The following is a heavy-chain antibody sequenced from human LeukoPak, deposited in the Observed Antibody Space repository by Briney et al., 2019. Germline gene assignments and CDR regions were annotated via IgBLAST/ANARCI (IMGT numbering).Heavy chain of an antibody. CDR3: ARGRLVLPY. CDR2: INHSGGT. V-gene: IGHV4-34*01. CDR1: GGSFSGYY. Sequence: PSETLSLTCAVYGGSFSGYYWSWIRQPPGKGLEWIGEINHSGGTNYDPSLKSRVTISVDTSKNQFSLKLSSVTAADTAVYYCARGRLVLPYWGQGTLVTVSS. J-gene: IGHJ4*02. D-gene: IGHD3-16*02.